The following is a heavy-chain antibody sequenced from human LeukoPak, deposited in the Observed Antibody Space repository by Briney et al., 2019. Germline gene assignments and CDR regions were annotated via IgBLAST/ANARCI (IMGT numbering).Heavy chain of an antibody. J-gene: IGHJ4*02. CDR3: VRQAGRAGGQ. Sequence: GGSLRLSCTASGFKFDDYDMSWVRQVPGKGLEWVSGITWNGDKTGYADSVRGRFAISRDNAKNLLHLQMNSLRVEDTAVYHCVRQAGRAGGQWGQGTLIAVSS. D-gene: IGHD3-10*01. CDR2: ITWNGDKT. CDR1: GFKFDDYD. V-gene: IGHV3-20*01.